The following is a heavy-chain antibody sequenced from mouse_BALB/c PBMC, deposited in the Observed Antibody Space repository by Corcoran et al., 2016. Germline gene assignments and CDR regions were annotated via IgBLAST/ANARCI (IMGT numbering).Heavy chain of an antibody. Sequence: QIQLVQSGPELKKPGETVKISCKASGYTFTNYGMNWVKQAPGKGLKWMGWINTYTGEPTYADDFKGRFAFSLETSASTAYLQINNLKNEDTATFFWARVDYGSSYFNYWGQGTTLTVSS. D-gene: IGHD1-1*01. CDR1: GYTFTNYG. CDR2: INTYTGEP. V-gene: IGHV9-3-1*01. J-gene: IGHJ2*01. CDR3: ARVDYGSSYFNY.